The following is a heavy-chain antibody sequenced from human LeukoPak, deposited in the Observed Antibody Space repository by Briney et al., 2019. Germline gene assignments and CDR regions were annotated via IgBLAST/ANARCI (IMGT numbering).Heavy chain of an antibody. CDR2: ISGSGGGT. D-gene: IGHD2-21*01. Sequence: GGTLRLSCAASGFTFSSYGMSWVRQAPGKGLEWVSAISGSGGGTYYADSVKGRFTISRDNSKNTLYLQMNSLRAEDTAIYFCVRDNYSYRLDVWGQGTLVTVSS. V-gene: IGHV3-23*01. CDR3: VRDNYSYRLDV. CDR1: GFTFSSYG. J-gene: IGHJ4*02.